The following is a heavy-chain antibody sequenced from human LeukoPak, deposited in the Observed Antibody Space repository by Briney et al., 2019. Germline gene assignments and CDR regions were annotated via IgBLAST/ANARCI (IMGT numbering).Heavy chain of an antibody. CDR1: EFTFSNYA. V-gene: IGHV3-30*04. J-gene: IGHJ4*02. D-gene: IGHD6-19*01. Sequence: GRSLRLSCAASEFTFSNYAMYWVRQTPGKGLEWVAVISYDGSNKYYADSVKGRFIISRDNSKNTLYLQMNSLRGEDTAVYYCARDSMLAVAGGPGYWGQGTLVTVSS. CDR3: ARDSMLAVAGGPGY. CDR2: ISYDGSNK.